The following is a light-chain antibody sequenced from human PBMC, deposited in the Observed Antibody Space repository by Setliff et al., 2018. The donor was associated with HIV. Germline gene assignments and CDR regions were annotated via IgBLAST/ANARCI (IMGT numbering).Light chain of an antibody. CDR3: QSYDTSLSGYV. CDR1: NSNIGNNY. Sequence: QSVLTQPPSASGTPGQRVTISCSFSGSNSNIGNNYVYWYQQLPGTAPKLLISGNNNRPSGVPDRFSGSKSGISASLAIAGLQAEDEADYYCQSYDTSLSGYVFGTGTKVTVL. V-gene: IGLV1-40*01. CDR2: GNN. J-gene: IGLJ1*01.